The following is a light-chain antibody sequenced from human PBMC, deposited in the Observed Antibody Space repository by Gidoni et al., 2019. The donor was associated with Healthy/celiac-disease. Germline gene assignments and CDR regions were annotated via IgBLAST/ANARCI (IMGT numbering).Light chain of an antibody. V-gene: IGKV2-28*01. CDR3: MKALQTPLT. CDR1: QSLLHSTGYNY. J-gene: IGKJ1*01. Sequence: DIVMTQSPLSLHVTPGEPASISCRSSQSLLHSTGYNYLDCYLQKPGQSPQLLIYLGSNRASGVPDRFSGRGSGTDFTLKISRVEAEDVGVYYCMKALQTPLTFGQGTKVEIK. CDR2: LGS.